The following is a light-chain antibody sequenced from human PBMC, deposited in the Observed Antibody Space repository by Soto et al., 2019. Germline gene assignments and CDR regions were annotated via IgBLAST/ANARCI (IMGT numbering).Light chain of an antibody. Sequence: EIVLTQSPGTLSLSPGERATLSCRASQSVSSSYLGWYQQKPGQAPRPLIYGTSIRATGIPDRFSGSGSGTDFTLTISRLEPEDFAVYYCQESPRTFGQGTKVDIK. V-gene: IGKV3-20*01. CDR3: QESPRT. J-gene: IGKJ1*01. CDR2: GTS. CDR1: QSVSSSY.